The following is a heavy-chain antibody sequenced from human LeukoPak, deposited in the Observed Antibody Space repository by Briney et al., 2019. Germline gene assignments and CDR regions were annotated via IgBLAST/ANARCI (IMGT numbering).Heavy chain of an antibody. CDR2: ISYDGSNK. V-gene: IGHV3-30-3*01. CDR1: GFTFSSYA. CDR3: ARFLSMVYAPYYFDY. J-gene: IGHJ4*02. D-gene: IGHD2-8*01. Sequence: SGGSLRLSCAASGFTFSSYAMHWVRQAPGKGLEWVAVISYDGSNKYYADSVKGRFTISRDNSKNTLYLQMNSLRAEDTAVYYCARFLSMVYAPYYFDYWGQGTLVTVSS.